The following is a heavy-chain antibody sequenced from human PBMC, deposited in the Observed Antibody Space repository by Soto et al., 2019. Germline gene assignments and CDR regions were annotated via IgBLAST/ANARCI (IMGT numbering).Heavy chain of an antibody. J-gene: IGHJ3*02. CDR3: ARGSGWYKGGDFDDI. Sequence: QVQLVQSGAEVKKPGASVKVSCKASGYTFTSYYMHWVRQAPGQGLEWMGIINPTGGSTSYAQKYQERDTMTRDTSTSTVYMELSSLRSEDTAVYYCARGSGWYKGGDFDDIWGQGTMVTVSS. D-gene: IGHD6-19*01. V-gene: IGHV1-46*03. CDR1: GYTFTSYY. CDR2: INPTGGST.